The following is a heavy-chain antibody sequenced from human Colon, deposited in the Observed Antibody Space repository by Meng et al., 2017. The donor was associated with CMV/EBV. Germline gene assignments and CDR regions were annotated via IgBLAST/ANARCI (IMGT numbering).Heavy chain of an antibody. V-gene: IGHV1-8*03. CDR3: ARRLAGSGTTFGY. J-gene: IGHJ4*02. Sequence: SCKASGYTFTSYDINWVRQATGQGLEWMGWMNPNSGNTGYAQKFQGRVTITRNTSISTAYMELSSLRSEDTAVYYCARRLAGSGTTFGYWGQGTLVTV. CDR1: GYTFTSYD. CDR2: MNPNSGNT. D-gene: IGHD6-13*01.